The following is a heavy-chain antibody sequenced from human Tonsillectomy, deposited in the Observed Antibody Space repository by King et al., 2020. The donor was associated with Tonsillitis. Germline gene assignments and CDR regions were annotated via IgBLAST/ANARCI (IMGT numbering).Heavy chain of an antibody. Sequence: VQLVESGAEVKKPGESLKISCKGSGYTFTNYWIGWVRQIPGKGLGWVGVIFPDDAYTRYNPSFQVKVTISADKSISTASLQWTSLKASDTAIYYCARSGDDYAPFNNWGQGTLVTVSS. CDR1: GYTFTNYW. CDR3: ARSGDDYAPFNN. V-gene: IGHV5-51*03. J-gene: IGHJ4*02. D-gene: IGHD4-17*01. CDR2: IFPDDAYT.